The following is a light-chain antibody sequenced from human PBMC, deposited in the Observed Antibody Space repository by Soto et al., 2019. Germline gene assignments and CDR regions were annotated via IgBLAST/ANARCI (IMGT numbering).Light chain of an antibody. Sequence: DIVMTQSPDSLAVSLGERATINCKSSQSVLYSSNNKNYLAWYQQKPGQPPKLLIFWASSRKSGVPDRFSGSGSVTDFTLTISSLQAEDVAVYYCQQYYSTPRTFGQGTKVEIK. CDR3: QQYYSTPRT. J-gene: IGKJ1*01. CDR2: WAS. CDR1: QSVLYSSNNKNY. V-gene: IGKV4-1*01.